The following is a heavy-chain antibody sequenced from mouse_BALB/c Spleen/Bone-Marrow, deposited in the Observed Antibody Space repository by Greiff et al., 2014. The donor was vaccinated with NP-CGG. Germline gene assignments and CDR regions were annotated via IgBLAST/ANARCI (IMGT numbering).Heavy chain of an antibody. CDR3: ARMITAY. J-gene: IGHJ3*01. Sequence: VQLQQSGAELVKPGASVKLSCTASGFNIKDIYMHWVKQRPEQGPEWIGRIDPANGNTKYDPKFQGKATITADTSSNTAFLQISSLTSEDTAVYYCARMITAYWGQGTLVTVSA. CDR1: GFNIKDIY. D-gene: IGHD2-4*01. CDR2: IDPANGNT. V-gene: IGHV14-3*02.